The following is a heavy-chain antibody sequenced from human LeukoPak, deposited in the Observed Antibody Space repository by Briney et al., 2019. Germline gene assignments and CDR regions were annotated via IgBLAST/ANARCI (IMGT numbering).Heavy chain of an antibody. CDR2: IYYSGST. D-gene: IGHD1-26*01. J-gene: IGHJ5*02. V-gene: IGHV4-59*01. CDR3: ARVASSGRWFDP. Sequence: PSETLSLTCSVSGGSISSYYWSWIRQPPGKGLEWIGDIYYSGSTNYNPSLKSRVTISVDTSKNQFSLKLSSVTAADTAVYYCARVASSGRWFDPWGQGTLVTVSS. CDR1: GGSISSYY.